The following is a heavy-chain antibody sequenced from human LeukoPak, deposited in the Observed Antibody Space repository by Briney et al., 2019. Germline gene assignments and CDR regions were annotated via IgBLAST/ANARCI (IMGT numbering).Heavy chain of an antibody. CDR3: AKGPDVLRYFDWLNYGMDV. CDR2: ISPSSGT. J-gene: IGHJ6*02. V-gene: IGHV3-23*01. Sequence: PGGSLRLSCAASGFTFSSYAMRWVRQAPGKGLEWVSAISPSSGTFYADSVKGRFTISRDNSKNTLYLQMNSLRAEDTAVYYCAKGPDVLRYFDWLNYGMDVWGQGTTVTVSS. D-gene: IGHD3-9*01. CDR1: GFTFSSYA.